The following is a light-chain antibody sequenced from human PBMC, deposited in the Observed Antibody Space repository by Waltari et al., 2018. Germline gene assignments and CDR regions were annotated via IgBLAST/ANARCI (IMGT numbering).Light chain of an antibody. CDR3: QQYNKWPPLT. Sequence: EVLMTPSPATLSVSPGERVTVSCRASQNIHDNLAWYQQKPGQAPRLLIYGASTRATAIPARFRGSGSGTEFTLTISSLQSEDLAIYYCQQYNKWPPLTFGGGTKVEIK. V-gene: IGKV3-15*01. CDR1: QNIHDN. J-gene: IGKJ4*01. CDR2: GAS.